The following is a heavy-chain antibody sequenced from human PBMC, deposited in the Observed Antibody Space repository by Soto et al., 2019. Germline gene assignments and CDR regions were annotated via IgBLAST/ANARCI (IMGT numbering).Heavy chain of an antibody. Sequence: SQTLSLTCTVSGGSISSSSYYWGWIRQPPGKGLEWIGRIYYSRSTYYNPSPKSRVTISVDTSKNQFSLKLSSVTAADTAVYYCASQYGEFDYWGQGTLVTVSS. CDR3: ASQYGEFDY. CDR2: IYYSRST. CDR1: GGSISSSSYY. D-gene: IGHD4-17*01. V-gene: IGHV4-39*01. J-gene: IGHJ4*02.